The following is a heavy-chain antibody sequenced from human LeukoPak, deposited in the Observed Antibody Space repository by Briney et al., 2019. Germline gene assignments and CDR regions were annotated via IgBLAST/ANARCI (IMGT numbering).Heavy chain of an antibody. CDR3: ARETGSGYGLDY. CDR2: IYYGGTT. V-gene: IGHV4-39*07. Sequence: SETLSLTCTVSGESMTTTSHFWDWIRQPPGKGLEWVGSIYYGGTTYYNPSLKSRVTISVDTSKNQFSLKLPSVNAADTAVYYCARETGSGYGLDYWSQGPLVPVSS. D-gene: IGHD3-22*01. CDR1: GESMTTTSHF. J-gene: IGHJ4*02.